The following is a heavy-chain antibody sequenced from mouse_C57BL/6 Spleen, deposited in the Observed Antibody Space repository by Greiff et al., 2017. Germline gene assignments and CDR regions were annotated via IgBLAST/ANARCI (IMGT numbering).Heavy chain of an antibody. CDR3: AVTTVVARGFAY. CDR2: IHPTSGST. CDR1: GYTFTSYW. Sequence: QVQLKQPGAELVKPGASVKLSCKASGYTFTSYWMHWVKQRPGQGLEWIGMIHPTSGSTNYNEKFKSKATLTVDKSSSTAYMQLSSLTSEDSAVYYGAVTTVVARGFAYWGQGTLVTVSA. D-gene: IGHD1-1*01. V-gene: IGHV1-64*01. J-gene: IGHJ3*01.